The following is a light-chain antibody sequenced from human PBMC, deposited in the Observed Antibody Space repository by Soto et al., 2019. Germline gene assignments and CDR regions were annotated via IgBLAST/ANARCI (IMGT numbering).Light chain of an antibody. CDR3: QQRSNWIT. Sequence: EMVMTQSPATLSVSPGERATLSCRASQSVSSNLAWYQQKPGQAPRLLIYGASNRATGIPGRFSGSGSGTDFTLTISSLEPEDFAAYYCQQRSNWITFGQGTRLEIK. CDR2: GAS. V-gene: IGKV3-11*01. J-gene: IGKJ5*01. CDR1: QSVSSN.